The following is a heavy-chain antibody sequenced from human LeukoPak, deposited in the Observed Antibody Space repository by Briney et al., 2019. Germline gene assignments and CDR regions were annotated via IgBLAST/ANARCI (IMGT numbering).Heavy chain of an antibody. CDR3: ARGDLDILTGYPSRGGDV. V-gene: IGHV4-59*01. J-gene: IGHJ6*02. CDR2: IYYSGST. CDR1: GGSISSYY. Sequence: PSETLSLTCTVSGGSISSYYWSWIRQPPGKGLEWIGYIYYSGSTNYNPSLKSRVTISVGTSKNQFSLKLSSVTAADTAVYYCARGDLDILTGYPSRGGDVWGQGTTVTVSS. D-gene: IGHD3-9*01.